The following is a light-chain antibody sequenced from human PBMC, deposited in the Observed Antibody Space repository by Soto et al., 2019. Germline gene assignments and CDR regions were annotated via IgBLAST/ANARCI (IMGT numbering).Light chain of an antibody. CDR1: QSVSSN. CDR3: QHADSFPLIT. Sequence: EIVMTQSPATLSVSPGEGATPSCRASQSVSSNLAWYQQKPCQAPRLLIYGASTRATGIPARFSGSGSGTDFTLTISSLQPEDFATYYCQHADSFPLITFGQGTRLEIK. V-gene: IGKV3-15*01. J-gene: IGKJ5*01. CDR2: GAS.